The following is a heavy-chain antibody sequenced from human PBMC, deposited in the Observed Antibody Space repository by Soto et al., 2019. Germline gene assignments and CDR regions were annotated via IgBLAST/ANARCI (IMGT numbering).Heavy chain of an antibody. V-gene: IGHV3-30*18. CDR3: AKDKVPVVVTAPFDY. CDR1: GFTFSSYG. D-gene: IGHD2-21*02. Sequence: PGESLKISCAASGFTFSSYGMHWVRQAPGKGLEWVAVISYDGSNKYYADSVKGRFTVSRDKSKNTLYLQVNSLRAEDTAVYYCAKDKVPVVVTAPFDYWGQGTLVTVSS. CDR2: ISYDGSNK. J-gene: IGHJ4*02.